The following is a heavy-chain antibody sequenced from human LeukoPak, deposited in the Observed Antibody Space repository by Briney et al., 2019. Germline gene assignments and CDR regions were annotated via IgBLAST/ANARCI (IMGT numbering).Heavy chain of an antibody. CDR1: GGSISSSSYY. J-gene: IGHJ4*02. CDR2: IYYSGST. D-gene: IGHD4/OR15-4a*01. V-gene: IGHV4-39*07. Sequence: SETLSLTCTVSGGSISSSSYYWGWIRQPPGKGLEWIGSIYYSGSTYYNPSLKSRVTMSVDTSKNQFSLQLNSVTPEDTAVYYCARVVWGHDYPGSWGQGTLVTVSS. CDR3: ARVVWGHDYPGS.